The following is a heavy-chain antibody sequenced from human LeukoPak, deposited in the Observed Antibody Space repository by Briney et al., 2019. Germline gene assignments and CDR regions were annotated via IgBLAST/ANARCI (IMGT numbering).Heavy chain of an antibody. D-gene: IGHD3-22*01. CDR1: GYTFTSYG. J-gene: IGHJ3*02. CDR3: ARDASIVVVHPIPDHDAFDI. V-gene: IGHV1-18*01. CDR2: ISAYNGNT. Sequence: ASVKVSCMASGYTFTSYGLSWVRQAPGQGLEWMGWISAYNGNTDYAQKLQGRVTMTTDTSTSTAYMELRSLRSDDTAVYYCARDASIVVVHPIPDHDAFDIWGQGTMVTVSS.